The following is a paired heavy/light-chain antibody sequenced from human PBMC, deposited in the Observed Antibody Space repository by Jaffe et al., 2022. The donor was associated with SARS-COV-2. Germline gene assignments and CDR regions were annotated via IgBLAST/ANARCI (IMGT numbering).Light chain of an antibody. CDR3: MQGLQTPIT. CDR2: LVS. J-gene: IGKJ3*01. Sequence: DIVMTQSPLSLPVTPGEPASISCRSSQNLLHSNGYYYLSWYLQRPGQSPQLLIYLVSTRASGVPDRFSGSGSGTDFTLKISRVEAEDVGIYYCMQGLQTPITFGPGTKVDIK. CDR1: QNLLHSNGYYY. V-gene: IGKV2-28*01.
Heavy chain of an antibody. CDR2: IYPSDSRT. Sequence: EVQLVQSGAEVKKPGESLKISCKGSGNSFSNYWIAWVRQMPGKGLEWMGIIYPSDSRTRYSPSFQGQVTFSADKSISTAYLQWSSLKASDTALYYCATTHYYASSGHLDSFALWGQGTMVIVSS. J-gene: IGHJ3*01. V-gene: IGHV5-51*01. CDR1: GNSFSNYW. D-gene: IGHD3-22*01. CDR3: ATTHYYASSGHLDSFAL.